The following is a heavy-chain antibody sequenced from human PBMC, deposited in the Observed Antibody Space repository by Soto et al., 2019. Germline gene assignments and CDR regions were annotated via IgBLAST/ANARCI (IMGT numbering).Heavy chain of an antibody. J-gene: IGHJ5*02. Sequence: QVQLQESGPGLVKPSQTLSLTCTVSGGSISSGGYYWSWIRQHPGKGLEWIGYIYYSGSTYYNPSLKSRVTISVDTSKNQFSLKLSSVTAADTAVYYCARGRWVRGPGKYYLDAWGQGSLVTVSS. CDR3: ARGRWVRGPGKYYLDA. CDR2: IYYSGST. CDR1: GGSISSGGYY. D-gene: IGHD3-10*01. V-gene: IGHV4-31*03.